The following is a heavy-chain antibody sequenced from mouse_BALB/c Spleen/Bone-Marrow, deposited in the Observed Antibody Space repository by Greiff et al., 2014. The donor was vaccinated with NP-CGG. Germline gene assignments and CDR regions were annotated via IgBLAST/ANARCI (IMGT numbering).Heavy chain of an antibody. CDR3: ARSFYQGNYGYAMDY. J-gene: IGHJ4*01. V-gene: IGHV5-17*02. D-gene: IGHD2-1*01. CDR1: GFTFSSFG. Sequence: EVMLVESGGGLVQPGGSRKLSCAVSGFTFSSFGMHWVRQAPEKGLEWVAYLSSGSSTIYYTDTVKGRFTISRDNPKNTLFLQMTSLRSEDTAMYYCARSFYQGNYGYAMDYWGQGTSVTVTS. CDR2: LSSGSSTI.